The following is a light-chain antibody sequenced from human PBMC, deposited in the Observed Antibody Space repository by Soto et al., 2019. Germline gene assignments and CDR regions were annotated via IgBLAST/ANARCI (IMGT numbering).Light chain of an antibody. J-gene: IGLJ3*02. CDR3: AAWDDSLNGPV. CDR2: NTY. V-gene: IGLV1-44*01. Sequence: QSVLTQPPSASGTPGQRVIISCSGSSSNLGSNSGNWYQQLPGTAPKLLIYNTYQRPLGVPDRFSGSKSGTSASLAISGLKSEDEGDYFCAAWDDSLNGPVFGGGTKVTVL. CDR1: SSNLGSNS.